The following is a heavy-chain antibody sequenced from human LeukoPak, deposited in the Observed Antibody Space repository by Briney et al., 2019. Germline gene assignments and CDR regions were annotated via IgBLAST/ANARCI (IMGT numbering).Heavy chain of an antibody. V-gene: IGHV4-59*01. CDR3: ARWVARFDY. Sequence: SETLSLTCTVSGGSISSYYWSWIRQPPGKGLEWTGYIYYSGSTNYNPSLKSRVTISVDTSKNQFSLKLSSVTAADTAVYYCARWVARFDYWGQGTLVTVSS. J-gene: IGHJ4*02. CDR2: IYYSGST. CDR1: GGSISSYY. D-gene: IGHD2-15*01.